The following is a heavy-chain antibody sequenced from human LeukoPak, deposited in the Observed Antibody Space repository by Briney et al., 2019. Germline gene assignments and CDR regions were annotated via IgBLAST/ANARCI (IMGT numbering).Heavy chain of an antibody. V-gene: IGHV1-69*04. CDR1: GYTFTSYG. J-gene: IGHJ4*02. Sequence: ASVKVSCKASGYTFTSYGISWVRQAPGQGLEWMGRIIPILGIANYAQKFQGRVTITADKSTSTAYMELSSLRSEDTAVYYCARNADSSGYQDWGQGTLVTVSS. CDR3: ARNADSSGYQD. D-gene: IGHD3-22*01. CDR2: IIPILGIA.